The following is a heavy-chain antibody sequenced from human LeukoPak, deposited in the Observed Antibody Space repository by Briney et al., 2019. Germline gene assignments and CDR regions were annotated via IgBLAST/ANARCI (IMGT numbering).Heavy chain of an antibody. J-gene: IGHJ3*02. CDR3: ASAFYCSSTSCRRGAFDI. Sequence: GGSLRLSCAASGFTFSDYYMSWIRQAPGKGLEWVSYISSSGSTIYYADSVKGRFTISRDNAKNSLYLQMNSLRAEDTAVYYCASAFYCSSTSCRRGAFDIWGQGTMVTVSS. CDR2: ISSSGSTI. CDR1: GFTFSDYY. D-gene: IGHD2-2*01. V-gene: IGHV3-11*01.